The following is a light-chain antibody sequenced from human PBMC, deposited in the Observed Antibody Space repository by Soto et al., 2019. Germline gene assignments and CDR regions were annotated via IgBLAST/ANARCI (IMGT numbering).Light chain of an antibody. J-gene: IGKJ3*01. CDR2: AAS. V-gene: IGKV1-12*01. CDR1: QGVSSW. CDR3: QQANNFPPFT. Sequence: DIPMTQSPSSVSASVGDRVTITCRASQGVSSWLAWYQQKPGKAPKLLIYAASSLQSGVPSRFTGTGSGTYVTLTINSLQPEDFATYYCQQANNFPPFTFGPGTKVEIK.